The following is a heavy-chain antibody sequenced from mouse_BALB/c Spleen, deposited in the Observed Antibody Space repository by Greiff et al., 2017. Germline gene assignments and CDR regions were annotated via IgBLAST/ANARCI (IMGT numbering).Heavy chain of an antibody. CDR3: ARSSYGSPWFAY. V-gene: IGHV1S56*01. D-gene: IGHD1-1*01. CDR2: IYPGNVNT. Sequence: QVQLKQSGPELVKPGASVRISCKASGYTFTSYYIHWVKQRPGQGLEWIGWIYPGNVNTKYNEKFKGKATLTADKSSSTAYMQLSSLTSEDSAVYFCARSSYGSPWFAYWGQGTLVTVSA. CDR1: GYTFTSYY. J-gene: IGHJ3*01.